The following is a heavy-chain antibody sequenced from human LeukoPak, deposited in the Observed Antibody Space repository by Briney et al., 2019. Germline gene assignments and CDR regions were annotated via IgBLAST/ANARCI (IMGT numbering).Heavy chain of an antibody. CDR2: ISSSSSYI. V-gene: IGHV3-21*01. Sequence: GGSLRLSCAVSGYTFSSYSMNWVRQAPGKGLEGVSSISSSSSYIYYADSVKGRFTISRDDAKNSLYLQMNSLRAEDTAVYYCASSTSYYYGSGSFYGMDVWGKGTTVTVSS. D-gene: IGHD3-10*01. J-gene: IGHJ6*04. CDR3: ASSTSYYYGSGSFYGMDV. CDR1: GYTFSSYS.